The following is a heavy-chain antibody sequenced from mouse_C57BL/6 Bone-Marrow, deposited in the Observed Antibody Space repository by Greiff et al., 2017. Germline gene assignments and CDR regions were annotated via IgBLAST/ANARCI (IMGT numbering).Heavy chain of an antibody. Sequence: QVQLQQSGAELVKPGASVKLSCKASGYTFTSYWMQWVKQRPGQGLEWIGEIDPSDSYTNYNQKFKGKATLTVDTSSSTAYMQLSSLTSEDSAVYYCAGYGFAYWGKGTLVTVSA. CDR3: AGYGFAY. CDR1: GYTFTSYW. CDR2: IDPSDSYT. D-gene: IGHD2-2*01. J-gene: IGHJ3*01. V-gene: IGHV1-50*01.